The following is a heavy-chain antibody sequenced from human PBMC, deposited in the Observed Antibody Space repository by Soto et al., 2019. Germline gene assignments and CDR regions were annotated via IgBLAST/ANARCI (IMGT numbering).Heavy chain of an antibody. CDR2: ISAYNGNT. J-gene: IGHJ3*02. D-gene: IGHD2-15*01. Sequence: QVQLVQSGAEVKKPGASVKVSCKASGYTFTSYVISWGRQATGQGLEWMGGISAYNGNTNYAQKLQGRVTMTTDKSTITAYMKMRREISDDTAVYYWARRSTRGFCSGGSCGHGAFDSWGQGKLVTVSS. CDR1: GYTFTSYV. V-gene: IGHV1-18*01. CDR3: ARRSTRGFCSGGSCGHGAFDS.